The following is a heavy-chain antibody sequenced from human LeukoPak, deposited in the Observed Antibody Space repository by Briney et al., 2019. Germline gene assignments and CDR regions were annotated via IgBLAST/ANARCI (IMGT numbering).Heavy chain of an antibody. V-gene: IGHV4-59*11. D-gene: IGHD3-3*01. CDR3: ARGPYYDFWSGYYTAQGGLDY. J-gene: IGHJ4*02. Sequence: PSETLSLTCTVSGGSISSHYWSWIRQPPGKGLEWIGYIYYSGSTNYNPSLKSRVTISVDTSKNQFSLKLSSVTAADTAVYYCARGPYYDFWSGYYTAQGGLDYWGQGTLVTVSS. CDR2: IYYSGST. CDR1: GGSISSHY.